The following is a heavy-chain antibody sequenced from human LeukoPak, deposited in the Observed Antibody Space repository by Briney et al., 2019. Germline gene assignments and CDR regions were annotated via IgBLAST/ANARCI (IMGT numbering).Heavy chain of an antibody. Sequence: GASVKVSCKASGYTFPSYFMHWVRQAPGQGLEWMGIINPTGGSTTYAQKFQGRVTMTRDTSTSTVYMELSSLRSDDTAVYYCARGFTYCGGDCYYYYYGMDVWGQGTTVTVSS. V-gene: IGHV1-46*01. CDR3: ARGFTYCGGDCYYYYYGMDV. CDR1: GYTFPSYF. D-gene: IGHD2-21*02. J-gene: IGHJ6*02. CDR2: INPTGGST.